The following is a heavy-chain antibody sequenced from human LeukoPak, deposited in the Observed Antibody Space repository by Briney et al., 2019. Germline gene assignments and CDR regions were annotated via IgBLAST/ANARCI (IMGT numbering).Heavy chain of an antibody. D-gene: IGHD2-2*01. CDR1: GFTFSSYA. CDR3: AKGYCSSTSCPNWFDP. V-gene: IGHV3-23*01. Sequence: PGGSLRLSCAASGFTFSSYAMSWVRQAPGKGLEWVSAISGSGGSTYYADSVKGRLTLSRDNSKNTLYLQMNSLRAEDTAVYYCAKGYCSSTSCPNWFDPWGQGTLVTVSS. J-gene: IGHJ5*02. CDR2: ISGSGGST.